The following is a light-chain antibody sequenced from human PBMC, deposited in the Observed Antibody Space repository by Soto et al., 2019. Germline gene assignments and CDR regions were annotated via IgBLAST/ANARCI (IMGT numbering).Light chain of an antibody. Sequence: QSVLTQPRSVSGSPGQSVSISCTGTSSDVGRYRYVSWYQQHPGKAPKLMIYDVSERPSGVPDRFSGSKSGNTASLTISGLQAEDEADYYCCSYAGTYTGVFGTGTKLTVL. CDR1: SSDVGRYRY. V-gene: IGLV2-11*01. J-gene: IGLJ1*01. CDR2: DVS. CDR3: CSYAGTYTGV.